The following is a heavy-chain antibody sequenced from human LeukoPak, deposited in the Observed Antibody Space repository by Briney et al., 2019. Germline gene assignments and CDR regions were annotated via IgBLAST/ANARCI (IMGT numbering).Heavy chain of an antibody. D-gene: IGHD5-24*01. V-gene: IGHV3-23*01. CDR2: ITGSGGRT. CDR1: GFTFSSYG. J-gene: IGHJ4*02. Sequence: GGTLRLSCAASGFTFSSYGMNWVRQAPGKGLEWVSGITGSGGRTYYADSVKGRFTISRDNSKNTLYLQVNSLRADDTAVYYCARDIRMASFDYWGQGTLVTVCS. CDR3: ARDIRMASFDY.